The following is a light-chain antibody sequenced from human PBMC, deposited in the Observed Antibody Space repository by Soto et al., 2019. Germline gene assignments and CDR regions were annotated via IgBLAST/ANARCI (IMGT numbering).Light chain of an antibody. J-gene: IGKJ2*01. Sequence: IQMTQSPATLSASVGDRATITCRASQSINKWVAWFQQKSGRAPRLLIYDAATLQSGVPSRFSGTGSGTDFSLTISSLQADDFATYYYQQYNFGYTFGQGTRLDIK. V-gene: IGKV1-5*01. CDR1: QSINKW. CDR3: QQYNFGYT. CDR2: DAA.